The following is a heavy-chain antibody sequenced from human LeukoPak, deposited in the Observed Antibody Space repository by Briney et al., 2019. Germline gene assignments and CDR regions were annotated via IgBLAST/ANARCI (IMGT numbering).Heavy chain of an antibody. CDR3: ANDCVCSSGGSCYSYYYYYGMDV. D-gene: IGHD2-15*01. V-gene: IGHV1-18*01. CDR1: GYTFTSYG. CDR2: ISAYNGNT. Sequence: GAPVKVSCKASGYTFTSYGISWVRQAPGQGLEWMGWISAYNGNTNYAQKLQGRVTMTTDTSTSTAYMELRSLRSDDTAVYYCANDCVCSSGGSCYSYYYYYGMDVWGQGTTVTVSS. J-gene: IGHJ6*02.